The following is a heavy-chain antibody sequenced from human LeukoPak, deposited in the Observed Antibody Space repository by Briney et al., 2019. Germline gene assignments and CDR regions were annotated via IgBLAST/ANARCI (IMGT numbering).Heavy chain of an antibody. J-gene: IGHJ4*02. Sequence: ASVKVSCKVSGYTLTELSMHWVRQAPGKGLEWMGGFDPEDGETIYAQKFQGRVTITTDESTSTAYMELSSLRSEDTAVYYCAYGDYREGDFDYWGQGTLVTVSS. CDR3: AYGDYREGDFDY. CDR2: FDPEDGET. V-gene: IGHV1-24*01. D-gene: IGHD4-17*01. CDR1: GYTLTELS.